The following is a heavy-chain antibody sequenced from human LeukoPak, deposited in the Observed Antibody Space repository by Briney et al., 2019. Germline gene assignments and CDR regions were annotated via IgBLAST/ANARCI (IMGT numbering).Heavy chain of an antibody. CDR1: GGSISSGDYY. CDR3: ARKVYNGYAPFDY. CDR2: IYYSGST. V-gene: IGHV4-30-4*01. D-gene: IGHD5-12*01. Sequence: PSETLSLTCTVSGGSISSGDYYWSWIRQPPGKGLELIGYIYYSGSTYYNPSLKSRVTISVDTSKNQFSLKLSSVTAADTAVYYFARKVYNGYAPFDYWGQGTLVTVSS. J-gene: IGHJ4*02.